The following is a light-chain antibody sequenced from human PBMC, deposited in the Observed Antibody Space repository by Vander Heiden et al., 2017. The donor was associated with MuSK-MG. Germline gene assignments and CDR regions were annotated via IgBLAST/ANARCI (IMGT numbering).Light chain of an antibody. V-gene: IGKV1-39*01. Sequence: DRVTITCRASQSISSSLNWYQQKPGKAPELLIYAASSLQSRVPSRFSGSGSGTDFTLTISRLQPEDFATYYYQQGDRIPRTFGQGTKVEIK. CDR2: AAS. CDR3: QQGDRIPRT. J-gene: IGKJ1*01. CDR1: QSISSS.